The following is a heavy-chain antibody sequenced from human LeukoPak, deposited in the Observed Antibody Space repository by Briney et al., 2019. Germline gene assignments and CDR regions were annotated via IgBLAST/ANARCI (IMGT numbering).Heavy chain of an antibody. J-gene: IGHJ4*02. CDR2: IYKSGST. CDR1: GGSISSYY. Sequence: SETLSLTCTVSGGSISSYYWSWIRQPPGKGLEWIGNIYKSGSTNYNPSLKSRVTMSVDTSKNQFSLKLSSVTAADTAVYYCARGRCSGGSCYAVDFDYWGQGTLVTVSS. V-gene: IGHV4-59*12. CDR3: ARGRCSGGSCYAVDFDY. D-gene: IGHD2-15*01.